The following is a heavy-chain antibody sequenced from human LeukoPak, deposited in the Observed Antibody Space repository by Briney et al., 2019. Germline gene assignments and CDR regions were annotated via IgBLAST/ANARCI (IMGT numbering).Heavy chain of an antibody. CDR3: AKVSHESRVLSDYYDSSGDIDAFDI. Sequence: PGGSLRLSCAASGFTFSSYAMSWVRQAPGKGLEWVSAISGSGGSTYYADSMKGRFTISRDNSKNTLYLQMNSLRAEDTAVYYCAKVSHESRVLSDYYDSSGDIDAFDIWGQGTMVTVSS. J-gene: IGHJ3*02. CDR2: ISGSGGST. CDR1: GFTFSSYA. V-gene: IGHV3-23*01. D-gene: IGHD3-22*01.